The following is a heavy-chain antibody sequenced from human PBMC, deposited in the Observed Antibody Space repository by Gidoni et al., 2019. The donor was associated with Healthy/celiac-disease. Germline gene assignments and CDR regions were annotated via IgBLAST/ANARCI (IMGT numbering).Heavy chain of an antibody. D-gene: IGHD6-19*01. Sequence: EVQLVESGGGLVQPGGSLRLSCAASGFTFSSYEMNWVRQAPGKGLEWVSYISSSGSTIYYADSVKGRFTISRDNAKNSLYLQMNSLRAEDTAVYYCAGRGLPYSSGPHYFDYWGQGTLVTVSS. J-gene: IGHJ4*02. V-gene: IGHV3-48*03. CDR2: ISSSGSTI. CDR3: AGRGLPYSSGPHYFDY. CDR1: GFTFSSYE.